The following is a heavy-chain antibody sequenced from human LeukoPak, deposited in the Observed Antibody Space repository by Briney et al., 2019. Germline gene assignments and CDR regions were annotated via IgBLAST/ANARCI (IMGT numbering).Heavy chain of an antibody. D-gene: IGHD3-22*01. CDR3: ARDATYYYDSSGYYYSNWFDP. J-gene: IGHJ5*02. Sequence: GRSLRLSCAASGFTFDDYAMHWVRQAPGKGLEWVSGISWNSGSIGYADSVKGRFTISRDNAKNSLYLQMNSLRAEDTAVYYCARDATYYYDSSGYYYSNWFDPWGQGTLVTVSS. CDR1: GFTFDDYA. CDR2: ISWNSGSI. V-gene: IGHV3-9*01.